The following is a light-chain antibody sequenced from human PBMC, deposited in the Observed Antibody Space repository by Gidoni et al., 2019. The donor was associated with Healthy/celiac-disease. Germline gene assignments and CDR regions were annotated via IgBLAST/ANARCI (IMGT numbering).Light chain of an antibody. Sequence: DIQMTQSPSTLSASVGDRVTITCRASQSISSWLAWYQQKPGKAPKLLIYDASSLESGVPSRFSGSGSGTEFTLTISSLQPDDCATYYCQQYNSYSFLTFGGGTKVEIK. CDR3: QQYNSYSFLT. J-gene: IGKJ4*01. CDR1: QSISSW. V-gene: IGKV1-5*01. CDR2: DAS.